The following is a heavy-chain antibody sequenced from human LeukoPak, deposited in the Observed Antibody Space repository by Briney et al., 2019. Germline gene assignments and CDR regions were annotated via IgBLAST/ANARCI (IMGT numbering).Heavy chain of an antibody. CDR2: INANSGGT. CDR1: GYTFNDYF. V-gene: IGHV1-2*02. J-gene: IGHJ4*02. D-gene: IGHD1/OR15-1a*01. CDR3: ARDGTGVDS. Sequence: ASVKVSCKASGYTFNDYFMHWVRQAPGQGLEWMGWINANSGGTIYAQKFQGRVTMTRDTSISTAYMDLSRLRSDDTAVYYCARDGTGVDSWGQGTLVTVSS.